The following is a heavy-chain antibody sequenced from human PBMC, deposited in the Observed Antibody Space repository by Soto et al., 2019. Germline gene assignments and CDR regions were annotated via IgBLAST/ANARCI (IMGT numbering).Heavy chain of an antibody. V-gene: IGHV2-26*01. CDR3: ARALREEIPIYYFVS. Sequence: SGPTLVNPTETRTLPYSVSGVSLSTARMGVSWIRQPPGKALEWLAHIFWNDERSYNTSLKSRLTISRDTSKSQVVLNMTNVDPVDTGTYFFARALREEIPIYYFVSWGQGTLVSVSS. J-gene: IGHJ4*02. CDR2: IFWNDER. CDR1: GVSLSTARMG. D-gene: IGHD1-26*01.